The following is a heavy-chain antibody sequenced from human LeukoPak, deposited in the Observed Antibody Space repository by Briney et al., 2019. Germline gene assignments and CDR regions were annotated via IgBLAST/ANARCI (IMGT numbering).Heavy chain of an antibody. V-gene: IGHV4-59*01. Sequence: SETLSLTCTVSGGSISSYYWSWIRQPPGKGLEWIGYIYYSGSTNYNPSLKSRVTISVDTSKNQFSLKLSSVTAADTAVYYCARVHYDILTGYSIGAFDIWGQGTMVTVSP. CDR1: GGSISSYY. CDR2: IYYSGST. CDR3: ARVHYDILTGYSIGAFDI. J-gene: IGHJ3*02. D-gene: IGHD3-9*01.